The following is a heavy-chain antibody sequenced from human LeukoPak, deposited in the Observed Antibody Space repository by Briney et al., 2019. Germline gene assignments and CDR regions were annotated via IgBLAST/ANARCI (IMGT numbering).Heavy chain of an antibody. CDR3: ARSAYNYGYVYFDH. J-gene: IGHJ4*02. D-gene: IGHD3-16*01. CDR1: GYTFTGCF. V-gene: IGHV1-2*02. Sequence: ASVKVSCKASGYTFTGCFIHYVRQAPGQGLGWMGWIDPNSDNIRYSETFKDRVTMTRDTSTNTAYMELSWLRSDDTAVCYCARSAYNYGYVYFDHWGQGTLVIVSS. CDR2: IDPNSDNI.